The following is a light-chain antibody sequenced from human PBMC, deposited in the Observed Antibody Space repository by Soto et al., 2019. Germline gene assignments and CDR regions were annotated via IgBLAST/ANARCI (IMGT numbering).Light chain of an antibody. CDR2: DVS. J-gene: IGLJ3*02. V-gene: IGLV2-14*03. CDR3: SSYTSRATWV. Sequence: QYALTQPASVSGSPGLSITISCTGTTSDVGGYNFISWHQQHPGKAPRLMIFDVSNRPSGVSNRFSGSKSGNTASLTISGLQAEDEADYYCSSYTSRATWVFGGGTQLTVL. CDR1: TSDVGGYNF.